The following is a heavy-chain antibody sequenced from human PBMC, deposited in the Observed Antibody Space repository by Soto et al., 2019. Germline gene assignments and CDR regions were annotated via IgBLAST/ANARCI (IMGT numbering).Heavy chain of an antibody. D-gene: IGHD5-18*01. CDR3: ARDRVDTAMVKDYYYYMDV. J-gene: IGHJ6*03. CDR1: GFTFSSYG. V-gene: IGHV3-33*01. CDR2: IWYDGSNK. Sequence: GGSLRLSCAASGFTFSSYGMHWVRQAPGKGLEWVAVIWYDGSNKYYADSVKGRFTISRDNSKNTLYLQMNSLRAEDTAVYYCARDRVDTAMVKDYYYYMDVWGKGTTVTVSS.